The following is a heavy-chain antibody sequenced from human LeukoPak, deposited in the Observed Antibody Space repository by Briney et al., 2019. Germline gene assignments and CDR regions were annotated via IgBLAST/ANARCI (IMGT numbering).Heavy chain of an antibody. J-gene: IGHJ4*02. CDR2: ISGSGGST. Sequence: GGSLRLSCAASGFTFSTYAMSWVRQAPGKGLEWVSVISGSGGSTYYADSVKGQFTISRDNSKNTLYLQMNSLRAEDTAIYYCAKAGGERGIQLWPFDCWGQGTQVTVSS. V-gene: IGHV3-23*01. CDR3: AKAGGERGIQLWPFDC. D-gene: IGHD5-18*01. CDR1: GFTFSTYA.